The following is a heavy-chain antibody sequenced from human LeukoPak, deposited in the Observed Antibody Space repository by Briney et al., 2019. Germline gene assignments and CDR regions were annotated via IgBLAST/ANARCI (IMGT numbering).Heavy chain of an antibody. J-gene: IGHJ4*02. CDR1: GGSISSYY. CDR3: ARDRGYSYGYFDY. V-gene: IGHV4-59*01. D-gene: IGHD5-18*01. Sequence: SETLSLTCTVSGGSISSYYWSWIRQPPGKGLEWIGYIYYSGSTHCNPSLKSRVTISVDTSKNQFSLKLSSVTAADTAVYYCARDRGYSYGYFDYWGQGTLVTVSS. CDR2: IYYSGST.